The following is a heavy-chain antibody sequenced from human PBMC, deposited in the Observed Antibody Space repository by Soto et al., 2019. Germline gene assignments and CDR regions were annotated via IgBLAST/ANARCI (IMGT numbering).Heavy chain of an antibody. D-gene: IGHD4-4*01. Sequence: QVQLVESGGGVVQPGRSLRLSCAASGFSFSSYAMHWVRQAPGKRLEWVAVISYDGSNKYYADSVNGRFTISRDNSKNTLYLQMSSLRAEDTAVYYCARPLWRDDYNWGYFDLWGRGTLVTVSS. CDR2: ISYDGSNK. CDR3: ARPLWRDDYNWGYFDL. CDR1: GFSFSSYA. V-gene: IGHV3-30-3*01. J-gene: IGHJ2*01.